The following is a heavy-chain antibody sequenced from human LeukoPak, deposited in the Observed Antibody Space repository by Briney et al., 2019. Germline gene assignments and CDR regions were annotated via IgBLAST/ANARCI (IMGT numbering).Heavy chain of an antibody. J-gene: IGHJ4*02. CDR1: GGSISNYY. V-gene: IGHV4-4*07. CDR3: ARGGAPEY. Sequence: PSETLSLTCTASGGSISNYYWSWIRQPAGKGLEWIGRIHSSGGTNYNPSLKSRVTMSVDTSTNLVSLKLSSVAAADTAVYYCARGGAPEYWGQGTLVTVYS. CDR2: IHSSGGT.